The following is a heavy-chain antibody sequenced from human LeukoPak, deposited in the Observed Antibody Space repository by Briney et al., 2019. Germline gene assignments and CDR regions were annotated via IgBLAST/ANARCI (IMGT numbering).Heavy chain of an antibody. CDR3: ARQSGSYWYYFDY. CDR1: GGSISSSSYY. V-gene: IGHV4-39*07. D-gene: IGHD1-26*01. CDR2: IYYSGST. J-gene: IGHJ4*02. Sequence: PSETLSLTCTVSGGSISSSSYYWGWIRQPPGKGLEWIGSIYYSGSTYYNPSLKSRVTISVDTSKNQFSLKLSSVTAADTAVYYCARQSGSYWYYFDYWGQGTLVTVSS.